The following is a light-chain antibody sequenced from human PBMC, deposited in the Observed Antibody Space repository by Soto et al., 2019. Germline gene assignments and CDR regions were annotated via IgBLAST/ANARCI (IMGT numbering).Light chain of an antibody. V-gene: IGKV3-15*01. Sequence: VMTESPGSFPMLPGKSATLSCSASQSVSSTLAWFQQKPGQAPRLLIYGASTRATGIPARFSGSESGTEFTLTNYCLQSEDPTVYYSKVPKHRPNILGQGTRLEIK. CDR3: KVPKHRPNI. CDR2: GAS. CDR1: QSVSST. J-gene: IGKJ5*01.